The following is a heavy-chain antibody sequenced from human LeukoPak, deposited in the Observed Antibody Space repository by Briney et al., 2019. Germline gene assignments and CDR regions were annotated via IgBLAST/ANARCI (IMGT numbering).Heavy chain of an antibody. CDR1: GYTFISYG. J-gene: IGHJ6*02. CDR3: ARDCSSTSCYAPTYYCYYAMDV. V-gene: IGHV1-18*01. D-gene: IGHD2-2*01. Sequence: ASVKVSCKASGYTFISYGISWVRQAPGQGLEWMGWISAYNGNTNYVQKFQGRVTMTTGTSTNTAYMELRSLRSDDTAVYYCARDCSSTSCYAPTYYCYYAMDVWGQGTTVTVSS. CDR2: ISAYNGNT.